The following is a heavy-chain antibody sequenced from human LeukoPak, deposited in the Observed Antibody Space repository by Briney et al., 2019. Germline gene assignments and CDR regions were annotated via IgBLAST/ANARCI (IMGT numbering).Heavy chain of an antibody. D-gene: IGHD3-3*01. V-gene: IGHV3-21*01. CDR3: ARDPRFLEWLLYRDY. CDR2: ISSSSSYI. Sequence: GGSLRLSCVASGFTFSSYSMNWVRQAPGKGLEWVSSISSSSSYIYYADSVKGRFTISRDNAKNSLYLQMNSLRAEDTAVYCCARDPRFLEWLLYRDYWGQGTLVTVSS. J-gene: IGHJ4*02. CDR1: GFTFSSYS.